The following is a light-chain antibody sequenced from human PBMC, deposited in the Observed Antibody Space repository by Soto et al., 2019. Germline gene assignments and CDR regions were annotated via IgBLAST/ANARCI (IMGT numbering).Light chain of an antibody. V-gene: IGKV1-5*01. J-gene: IGKJ1*01. CDR2: NAS. CDR1: QSISSW. CDR3: QPYNSFWT. Sequence: DIQMTQSPSTLSASVGDRVTITCRARQSISSWLSWYQQKPGKTPKLLIYNASSLESGVPSRFSGSGSGTEFTLTISSLQPDDFAAYYCQPYNSFWTFGQGTKVEIK.